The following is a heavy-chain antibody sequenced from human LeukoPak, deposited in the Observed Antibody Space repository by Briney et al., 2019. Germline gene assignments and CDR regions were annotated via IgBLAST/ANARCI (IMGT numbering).Heavy chain of an antibody. D-gene: IGHD3-3*01. CDR3: ARLAKDFWSGYFPAYYYYYMDV. CDR1: GGSISSHY. V-gene: IGHV4-59*11. Sequence: SETLSLTCTVSGGSISSHYWSWIRQPPGKGLGWIGYIYYSGSTNYNPSLKSRVTISVDTSKNQFSLKLSSVTAADTAVYYCARLAKDFWSGYFPAYYYYYMDVWGKGTTVTVSS. J-gene: IGHJ6*03. CDR2: IYYSGST.